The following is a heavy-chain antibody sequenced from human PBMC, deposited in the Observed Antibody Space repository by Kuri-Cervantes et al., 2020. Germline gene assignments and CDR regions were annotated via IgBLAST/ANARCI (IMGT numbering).Heavy chain of an antibody. D-gene: IGHD3-22*01. CDR2: INPNSGGT. Sequence: ASVKVSCKASGGTFSSFGITWVRQAPGQGLEWMGWINPNSGGTNYAQKFQGWVTMTRDTSISTAYMELSRLRSDDTAVYYCARYYDSSGCFDYWGQGTLVTVSS. J-gene: IGHJ4*02. CDR3: ARYYDSSGCFDY. CDR1: GGTFSSFG. V-gene: IGHV1-2*04.